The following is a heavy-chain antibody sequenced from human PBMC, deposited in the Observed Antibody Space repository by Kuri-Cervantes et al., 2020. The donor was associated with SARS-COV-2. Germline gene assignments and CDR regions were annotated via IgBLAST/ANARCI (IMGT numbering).Heavy chain of an antibody. J-gene: IGHJ3*02. CDR1: GYTFTYRF. Sequence: SVNVSCKASGYTFTYRFLHWVRQAPGQAPEWMGWITPFNGNTNYAQKFQDRVTITRDRSVSTAYMELSSLRSEDTAMYYCARSGTGAISREDDAFDIWGQGTMVTVSS. CDR3: ARSGTGAISREDDAFDI. D-gene: IGHD2-21*01. V-gene: IGHV1-45*02. CDR2: ITPFNGNT.